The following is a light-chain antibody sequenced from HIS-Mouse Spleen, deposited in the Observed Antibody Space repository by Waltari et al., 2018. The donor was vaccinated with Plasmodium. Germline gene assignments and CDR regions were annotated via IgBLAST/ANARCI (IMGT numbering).Light chain of an antibody. CDR1: QSISSW. Sequence: DIQMTQSPSPLSASVVDRVTITCRASQSISSWLAWYQQKPGKATKLLIYKASSLESGVPSRFSGSGSGTEFTLTISSLQPDDFATYYCQQYNSYSWTFGQGTKVEIK. V-gene: IGKV1-5*03. J-gene: IGKJ1*01. CDR3: QQYNSYSWT. CDR2: KAS.